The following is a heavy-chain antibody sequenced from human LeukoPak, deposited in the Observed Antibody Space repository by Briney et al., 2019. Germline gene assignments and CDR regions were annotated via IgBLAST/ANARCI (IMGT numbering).Heavy chain of an antibody. J-gene: IGHJ4*02. CDR3: ARARHGGNGYYFDC. V-gene: IGHV3-30-3*01. CDR2: ISYDGSNK. CDR1: GFTFSSYA. D-gene: IGHD4-23*01. Sequence: GGSLRLSCAASGFTFSSYAMHWVRQAPGKGLEWVAVISYDGSNKYYADSVKGRFTISRDNSKNALYLQMNSLRAEDTAVYYCARARHGGNGYYFDCWGQGTLVTVSS.